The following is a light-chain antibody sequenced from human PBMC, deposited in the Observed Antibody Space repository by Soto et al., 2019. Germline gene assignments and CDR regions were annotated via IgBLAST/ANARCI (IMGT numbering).Light chain of an antibody. CDR1: SSDIGGYNY. J-gene: IGLJ2*01. CDR2: DVS. V-gene: IGLV2-14*01. Sequence: QSALTQPASMSASPGQSITISCTGTSSDIGGYNYVSWYQHHPGKAPQLIIYDVSRRPSGVSPRFSGSKSGNTASLTISGLQAEDEADYYCSSFTSSTTPHVVFGGGTKLTVL. CDR3: SSFTSSTTPHVV.